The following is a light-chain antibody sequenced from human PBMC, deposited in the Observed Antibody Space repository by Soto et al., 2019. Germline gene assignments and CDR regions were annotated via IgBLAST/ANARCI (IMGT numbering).Light chain of an antibody. Sequence: EIVLTQSPGTLSLSPGERATLSCRASQSVSSSYLAWYQQKPGQAPRLLIYGASSRATGIPDRFSGSGSGTDCTLTISRLEPEDFAVYYCQQYTFGQGTKLEIK. J-gene: IGKJ2*01. CDR3: QQYT. CDR1: QSVSSSY. CDR2: GAS. V-gene: IGKV3-20*01.